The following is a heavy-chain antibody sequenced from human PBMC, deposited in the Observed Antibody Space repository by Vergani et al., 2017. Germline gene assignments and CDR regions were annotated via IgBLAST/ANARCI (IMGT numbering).Heavy chain of an antibody. CDR3: ARGWVAGGYYYYGMDV. V-gene: IGHV1-8*01. CDR2: MNPNSGNT. CDR1: GYTFTSYD. D-gene: IGHD6-19*01. Sequence: QVQLVQSGAEVKKPGASVKVSCKASGYTFTSYDINWVRQATGQGLEWMGWMNPNSGNTGYAQKFQGRVTMTRNTSISTDYMELSSLRSEDTAVYYCARGWVAGGYYYYGMDVWGQGTTVTVSS. J-gene: IGHJ6*02.